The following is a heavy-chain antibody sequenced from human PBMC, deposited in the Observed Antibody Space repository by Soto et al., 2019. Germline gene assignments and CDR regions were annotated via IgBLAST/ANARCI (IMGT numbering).Heavy chain of an antibody. Sequence: GGSLRLSCAASGFTFSSYGMHWVRQAPGKGLEWVAVIWYDGSNKYYADSVKGRFTISRDNSKNTLYLQMNSLRAEDTAVYYCARDASPSGEAVAGPFDYWGQGTLVTVSS. CDR3: ARDASPSGEAVAGPFDY. D-gene: IGHD6-19*01. V-gene: IGHV3-33*01. CDR2: IWYDGSNK. J-gene: IGHJ4*02. CDR1: GFTFSSYG.